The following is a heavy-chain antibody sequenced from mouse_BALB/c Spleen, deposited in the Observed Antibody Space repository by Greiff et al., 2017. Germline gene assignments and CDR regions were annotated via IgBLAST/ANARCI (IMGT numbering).Heavy chain of an antibody. J-gene: IGHJ4*01. CDR3: TSYDYDYAMDY. D-gene: IGHD2-4*01. CDR2: IRLKSNNYAT. Sequence: EVKVEESGGGLVQPGGSMKLSCVASGFTFSNYWMNWVRQSPEKGLEWVAEIRLKSNNYATHYAVSVKGRFTISRDDSKSSVYLQMNNLRAEDTGIDYCTSYDYDYAMDYWGQGTSVTVSS. CDR1: GFTFSNYW. V-gene: IGHV6-6*02.